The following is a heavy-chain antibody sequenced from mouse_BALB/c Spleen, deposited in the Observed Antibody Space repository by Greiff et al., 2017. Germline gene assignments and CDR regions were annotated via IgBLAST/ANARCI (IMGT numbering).Heavy chain of an antibody. V-gene: IGHV2-2*02. J-gene: IGHJ4*01. Sequence: VKLMESGPGLVQPSQSLSITCTVSGFSLTSYGVHWVRQSPGKGLEWLGVIWSGGSTDYNAAFISRLSISKDNSKSQVFFKMNSLQANDTAIYYCARKTMITGAMDYWGQGTSVTVSS. CDR3: ARKTMITGAMDY. CDR2: IWSGGST. D-gene: IGHD2-4*01. CDR1: GFSLTSYG.